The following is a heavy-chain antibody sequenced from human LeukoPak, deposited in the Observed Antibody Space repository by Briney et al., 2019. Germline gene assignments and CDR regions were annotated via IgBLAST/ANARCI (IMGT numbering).Heavy chain of an antibody. Sequence: ASVKVSCKASGYTFTDYYIHWVRQAPRQGLEWLGWINPNTGGTHYVQKFQDRVTMTRERSIRTAYMEVSRLGSDDTAEYYCAAMAAKNFDHWGQGTLVTVSS. CDR1: GYTFTDYY. V-gene: IGHV1-2*02. CDR2: INPNTGGT. CDR3: AAMAAKNFDH. J-gene: IGHJ4*02. D-gene: IGHD1-26*01.